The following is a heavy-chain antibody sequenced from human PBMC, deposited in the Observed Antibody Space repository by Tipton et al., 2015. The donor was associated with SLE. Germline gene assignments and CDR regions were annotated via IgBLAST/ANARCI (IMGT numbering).Heavy chain of an antibody. CDR1: GYTFTSYD. CDR3: ARAPIVAPLSVRPFDY. V-gene: IGHV1-8*01. CDR2: MNPNSGDT. J-gene: IGHJ4*02. Sequence: QSGPEVKKPGASVKVSCKASGYTFTSYDIIWVRQATGQGLEWMGWMNPNSGDTGYAQKFQGRVSMTTDTSTSTAYMELRSLRSDDTAVYYCARAPIVAPLSVRPFDYWGQGTLVTVSS. D-gene: IGHD5-12*01.